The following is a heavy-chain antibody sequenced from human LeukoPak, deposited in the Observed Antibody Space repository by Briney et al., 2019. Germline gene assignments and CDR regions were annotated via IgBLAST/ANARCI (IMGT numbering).Heavy chain of an antibody. D-gene: IGHD3-3*01. Sequence: GASVKVSRKASGGTFSSYAISWVRQAPGQGLEWMGRIIPIFGTANYAQKFQGRVTITADKSTSTAYMELSSLRSEDTAVYYCARDPDFWSGYYYMDVWGKGTTVTVSS. CDR1: GGTFSSYA. CDR3: ARDPDFWSGYYYMDV. J-gene: IGHJ6*03. V-gene: IGHV1-69*06. CDR2: IIPIFGTA.